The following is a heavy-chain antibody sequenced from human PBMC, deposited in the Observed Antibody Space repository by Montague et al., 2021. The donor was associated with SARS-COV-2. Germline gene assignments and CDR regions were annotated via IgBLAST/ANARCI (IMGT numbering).Heavy chain of an antibody. D-gene: IGHD3-10*01. CDR2: TYYRSKWSN. Sequence: YAISGDSVSSNSVSWNWIRQSPSRGLEWLGRTYYRSKWSNEYALSVKSRITITPDTSKNQLSLQLTSVTPEDTAVYYCAREYSAPRWFGEYNRYGMDVWGQGTTVTVSS. CDR3: AREYSAPRWFGEYNRYGMDV. CDR1: GDSVSSNSVS. V-gene: IGHV6-1*01. J-gene: IGHJ6*02.